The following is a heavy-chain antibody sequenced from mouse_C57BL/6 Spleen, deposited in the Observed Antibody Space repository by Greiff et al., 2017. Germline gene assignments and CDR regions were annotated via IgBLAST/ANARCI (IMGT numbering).Heavy chain of an antibody. CDR3: ARGGYYSNYQAWFAD. CDR1: GYTFTSYW. J-gene: IGHJ3*01. Sequence: QVQLQQPGAELVRPGSSVKLSCKASGYTFTSYWMHWVKQRPIQGLEWIGNIDPSDSETHYNQKFKDKATLTVDKSSSTAYMQLSSLTSEDSAVYYCARGGYYSNYQAWFADWGQGTLVTVSA. CDR2: IDPSDSET. D-gene: IGHD2-5*01. V-gene: IGHV1-52*01.